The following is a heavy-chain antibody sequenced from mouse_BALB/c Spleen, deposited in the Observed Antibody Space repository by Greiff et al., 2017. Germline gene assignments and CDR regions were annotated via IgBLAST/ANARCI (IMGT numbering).Heavy chain of an antibody. J-gene: IGHJ3*01. Sequence: DVQLVESGGDLVKPGGSLKLSCAASGFTFSSYGMSWVRQTPDKRLEWVATISSGGSYTYYPDSVKGRFTISRDNAKNTLYLQMSSLKSEDTAMYYCARAYYGSSYPFAYWGQGTLVTVSA. CDR2: ISSGGSYT. CDR1: GFTFSSYG. CDR3: ARAYYGSSYPFAY. V-gene: IGHV5-6*01. D-gene: IGHD1-1*01.